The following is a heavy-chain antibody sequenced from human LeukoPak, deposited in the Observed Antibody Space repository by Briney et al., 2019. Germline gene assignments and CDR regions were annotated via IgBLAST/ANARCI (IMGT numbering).Heavy chain of an antibody. CDR3: ARERRSRGGYCAGDCSHDAFDI. V-gene: IGHV1-69*05. J-gene: IGHJ3*02. CDR2: FIPIFSRA. D-gene: IGHD2-21*02. CDR1: GGTFSIYA. Sequence: ASVKVSCTASGGTFSIYAISWVRQAPGQGHELMGVFIPIFSRANYAQKSQGRVTITTDESTSTTYMELSSLRTEDTAVYYCARERRSRGGYCAGDCSHDAFDIWGQGTMVTVSS.